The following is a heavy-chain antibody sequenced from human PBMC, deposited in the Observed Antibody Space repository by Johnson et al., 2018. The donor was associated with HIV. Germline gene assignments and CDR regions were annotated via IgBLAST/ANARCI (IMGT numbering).Heavy chain of an antibody. CDR1: GFSFDDYA. D-gene: IGHD6-19*01. J-gene: IGHJ3*02. CDR3: AKARVRYSSDVDALDI. CDR2: IGSNGLTI. V-gene: IGHV3-9*01. Sequence: VQLVESGGGLVQPGGSLRLSCAASGFSFDDYAMHWVRQGPGKGLEWVAGIGSNGLTIGYVDSVRGRFTIARDNAKNSLHLQMNSLRAEDTAFYYCAKARVRYSSDVDALDIWGQGTMVTVSS.